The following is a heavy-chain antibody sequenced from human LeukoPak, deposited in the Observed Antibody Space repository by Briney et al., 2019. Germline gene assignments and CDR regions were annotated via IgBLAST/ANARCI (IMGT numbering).Heavy chain of an antibody. V-gene: IGHV3-23*01. D-gene: IGHD6-6*01. CDR3: AKGSSSSRPYYFDY. J-gene: IGHJ4*02. CDR1: GFTFSSYA. Sequence: PGGSLRLSCAASGFTFSSYAMSWVRQAPGKGLEWVSAITNSGGDTYHADSVKGRFTISRDNSKNTLYLQMNSLRVEDTAVYYCAKGSSSSRPYYFDYWGQGTLATVSS. CDR2: ITNSGGDT.